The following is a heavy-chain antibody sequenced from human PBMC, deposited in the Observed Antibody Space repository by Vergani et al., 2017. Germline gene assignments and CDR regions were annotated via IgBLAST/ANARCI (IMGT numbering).Heavy chain of an antibody. CDR1: GYSFTSYW. Sequence: EVQLVQSGAEVKTPGESLTISCKGSGYSFTSYWIGWVRQMPGKGLEWMGIIYPGDSDTRYSPSFQGQVTISADKSISTAYLQWSSLKASDTAMYYCARCLPEYSSSLEVGGSAYFDYWGQGTLVTVSS. J-gene: IGHJ4*02. CDR3: ARCLPEYSSSLEVGGSAYFDY. V-gene: IGHV5-51*01. D-gene: IGHD6-6*01. CDR2: IYPGDSDT.